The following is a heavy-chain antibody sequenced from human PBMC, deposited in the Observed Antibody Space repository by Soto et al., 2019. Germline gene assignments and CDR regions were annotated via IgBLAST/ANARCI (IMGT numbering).Heavy chain of an antibody. Sequence: EVQLVESGGGLVKPGGSLRLSCAVSGFTFNKVWMNWVRQAPGKGLAWVGRIKSKIDGGTTDYAAAVKGRFTITRVDSKDTMYLQMNSLKTEDTAAYFCTTGRDDLLYWGQGTLVTVSS. J-gene: IGHJ4*02. CDR1: GFTFNKVW. D-gene: IGHD1-1*01. V-gene: IGHV3-15*07. CDR3: TTGRDDLLY. CDR2: IKSKIDGGTT.